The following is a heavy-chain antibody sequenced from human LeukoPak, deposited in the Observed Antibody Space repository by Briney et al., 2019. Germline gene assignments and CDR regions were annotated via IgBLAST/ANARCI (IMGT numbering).Heavy chain of an antibody. CDR2: IYHTGST. CDR1: GGSISSSSYY. CDR3: AKEGLAGGFDP. J-gene: IGHJ5*02. D-gene: IGHD3-10*01. V-gene: IGHV4-61*01. Sequence: SETLSLTCTVSGGSISSSSYYWGWIRQSPGKGLEWIGYIYHTGSTTYNPSLKSRVTISVDTSKSQFSLKLTSVTAADTAVYYCAKEGLAGGFDPWGQGTLVTVSS.